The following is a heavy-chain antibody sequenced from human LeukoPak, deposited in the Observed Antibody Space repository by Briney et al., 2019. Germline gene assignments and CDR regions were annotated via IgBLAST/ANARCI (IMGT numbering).Heavy chain of an antibody. Sequence: GGSLRLCCVASGFTSSNYAMSWVRQAAGKRLEWVSAVTGSGGSTYYADSVKGRFTISRDNSRNTLFLQMNSLRAEDTAIYYCAKWGDFDILTGYYVSDFWGQGTLVTVSS. CDR3: AKWGDFDILTGYYVSDF. J-gene: IGHJ4*02. D-gene: IGHD3-9*01. CDR1: GFTSSNYA. V-gene: IGHV3-23*01. CDR2: VTGSGGST.